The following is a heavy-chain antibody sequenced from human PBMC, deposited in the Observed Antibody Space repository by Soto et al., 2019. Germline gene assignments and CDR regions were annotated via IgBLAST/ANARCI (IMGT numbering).Heavy chain of an antibody. CDR1: GYTFTSYA. Sequence: QVQLVQSGAEVKKPGASVKVSCKASGYTFTSYAMHWVRQAPGQRLEWMGWINAGNGNTKYSQKFQGRVTITRDTFASTAYMELSSLRSDDTAVYYCATRGRSLGYYYGMDVWGQGTTVTVSS. CDR3: ATRGRSLGYYYGMDV. D-gene: IGHD3-10*01. J-gene: IGHJ6*02. CDR2: INAGNGNT. V-gene: IGHV1-3*01.